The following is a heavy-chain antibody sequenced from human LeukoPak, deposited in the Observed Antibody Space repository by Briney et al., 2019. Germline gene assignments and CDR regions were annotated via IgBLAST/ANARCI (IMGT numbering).Heavy chain of an antibody. CDR2: ISGSSSYI. CDR3: ARTYCSSTSCLIDY. CDR1: GFTFSSYS. Sequence: AGSLRLSCAASGFTFSSYSMNWVRQAPGKGLEWVSSISGSSSYIYYADSVKGRFTISRDNAKNSLYLQMNSLRAEDTAVYYCARTYCSSTSCLIDYWGQGTLVTVSS. J-gene: IGHJ4*02. V-gene: IGHV3-21*01. D-gene: IGHD2-2*01.